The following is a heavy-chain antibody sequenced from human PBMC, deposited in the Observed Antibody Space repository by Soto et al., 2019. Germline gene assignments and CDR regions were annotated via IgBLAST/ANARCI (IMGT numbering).Heavy chain of an antibody. D-gene: IGHD2-8*02. V-gene: IGHV4-34*01. J-gene: IGHJ4*02. CDR1: GGSFSAYY. CDR3: ARGQSSLLLDC. CDR2: INHSGSN. Sequence: QVQLQQWGAGLLKPSETLSLTCAVYGGSFSAYYWSWIRQPPGKGLEWIGEINHSGSNNYNPSLKSRVTISVDTSKNQFSLKLSSVTAADTAVYYRARGQSSLLLDCWGQGILVTVSS.